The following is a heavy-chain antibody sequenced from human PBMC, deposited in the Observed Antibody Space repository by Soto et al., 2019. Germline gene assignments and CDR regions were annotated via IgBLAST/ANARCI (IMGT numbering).Heavy chain of an antibody. CDR2: INPNSGGT. D-gene: IGHD4-4*01. CDR3: ARDLFFSHYASYYYYGMDV. V-gene: IGHV1-2*04. Sequence: ASVKVSCKASGYTFTGYYMHWVRQAPGQGLEWMGWINPNSGGTNYAQKFQGWVTMTRDTSISTAYMELSRLRADDTAVSSCARDLFFSHYASYYYYGMDVWGQGTTVTVSS. J-gene: IGHJ6*02. CDR1: GYTFTGYY.